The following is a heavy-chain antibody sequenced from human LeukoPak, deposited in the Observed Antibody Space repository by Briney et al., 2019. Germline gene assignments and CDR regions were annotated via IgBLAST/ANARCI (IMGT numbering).Heavy chain of an antibody. V-gene: IGHV3-30-3*01. J-gene: IGHJ4*02. D-gene: IGHD5-18*01. Sequence: PGTSLRLSCAASGFALSTYAMHWVRQAPGKGLEWVAVISYDGSNEYYADSVKGRFTISRDNSKNTLYLQMNSLRAEDTAVYYCAKGRGYSYGYGFEDYWGQGTLVTVSS. CDR3: AKGRGYSYGYGFEDY. CDR2: ISYDGSNE. CDR1: GFALSTYA.